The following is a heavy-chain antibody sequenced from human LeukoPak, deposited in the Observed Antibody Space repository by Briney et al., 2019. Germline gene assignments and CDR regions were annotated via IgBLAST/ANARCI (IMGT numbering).Heavy chain of an antibody. J-gene: IGHJ5*02. CDR3: AREGPLGWFDP. CDR1: GGSISSYY. CDR2: IYYSGST. V-gene: IGHV4-59*01. Sequence: PSETLSLTCTVSGGSISSYYWSWIRQPPGKGLEWIGYIYYSGSTNHNPSLKSRVTISVDTSKNQFSLKLSSVTAVDTAVYYCAREGPLGWFDPWGQGTLVTVSS.